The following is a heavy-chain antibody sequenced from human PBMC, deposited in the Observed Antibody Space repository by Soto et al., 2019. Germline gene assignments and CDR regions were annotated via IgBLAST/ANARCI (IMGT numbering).Heavy chain of an antibody. J-gene: IGHJ5*02. CDR1: GGSISSSSYY. CDR2: IYYSGST. D-gene: IGHD4-17*01. V-gene: IGHV4-39*01. Sequence: QLQLQESGPGLVKPSETLSLTCTVSGGSISSSSYYWGWIRQPPGKGLEWIGSIYYSGSTYYNPSLKSRVTISVDTSKNQFSLKLSSVTAAYTAVYYCARREGYGDSVLLDGEWFDPWGQGTLVTVSS. CDR3: ARREGYGDSVLLDGEWFDP.